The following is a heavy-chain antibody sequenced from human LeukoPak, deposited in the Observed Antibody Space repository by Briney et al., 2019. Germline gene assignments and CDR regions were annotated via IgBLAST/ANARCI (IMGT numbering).Heavy chain of an antibody. D-gene: IGHD3-22*01. J-gene: IGHJ3*02. CDR2: IYYSGST. CDR1: GGSISSYY. CDR3: ARDLNYYDSRGSDVAFDI. Sequence: SETLSLTCTVSGGSISSYYWSWIRQPPGKGLEWIGYIYYSGSTNYNPSLKSRVTISVDTSKNQFSLKLSSVTAADTAVYYCARDLNYYDSRGSDVAFDIWGQGTMVTVSS. V-gene: IGHV4-59*01.